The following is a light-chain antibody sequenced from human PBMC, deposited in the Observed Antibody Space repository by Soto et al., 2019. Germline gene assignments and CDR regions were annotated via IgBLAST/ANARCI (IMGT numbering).Light chain of an antibody. CDR2: GAS. CDR1: ENVRTK. J-gene: IGKJ5*01. Sequence: EMVMRQSPAILSVSAGAGATLSFRASENVRTKVGWSQQKAGQAPRLLIYGASTRATGIPDRFSGSGSGTQFTLTISRLRSEDSAVYFCQQNNRWPHITFGQGTRLEI. CDR3: QQNNRWPHIT. V-gene: IGKV3-15*01.